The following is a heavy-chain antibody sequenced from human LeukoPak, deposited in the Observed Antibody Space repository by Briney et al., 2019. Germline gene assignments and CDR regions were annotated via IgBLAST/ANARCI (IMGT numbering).Heavy chain of an antibody. J-gene: IGHJ6*02. Sequence: ASVKVSCKASGYTLTGYYMHWVRQAPGQGLEWMGWINPNSGGTNYAQKFQGRVTMTRDTSISTAYMELSRLRSDDTAVYYCARENKVNYYYGMDVWGQGTTVTVSS. CDR2: INPNSGGT. V-gene: IGHV1-2*02. CDR3: ARENKVNYYYGMDV. CDR1: GYTLTGYY. D-gene: IGHD2/OR15-2a*01.